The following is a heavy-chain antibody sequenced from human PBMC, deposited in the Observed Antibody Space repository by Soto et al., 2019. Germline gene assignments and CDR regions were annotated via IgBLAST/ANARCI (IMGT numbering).Heavy chain of an antibody. V-gene: IGHV3-23*01. CDR1: GFSFSSYA. Sequence: GVSLRLSCTASGFSFSSYALSWVRQAPGKGLEWVSTISGSDGKTYYADSVKGRFSISRDTSKTTLYLEMTSLRVEDTAVYYCARWSFLDYWGQGTRVTVSS. CDR2: ISGSDGKT. J-gene: IGHJ4*02. D-gene: IGHD1-26*01. CDR3: ARWSFLDY.